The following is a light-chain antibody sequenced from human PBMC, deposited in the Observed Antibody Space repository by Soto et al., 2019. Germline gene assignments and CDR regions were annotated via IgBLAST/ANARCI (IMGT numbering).Light chain of an antibody. V-gene: IGKV1-5*01. CDR3: QQYKNYLT. CDR2: GAS. CDR1: QSVSIW. Sequence: DIQMTQSPSTLSASVGDRVTFTCRASQSVSIWLAWYQQKPGKAPKLLISGASTLESGVPSRFSGSGSETEFTLTISSLQPDDFATYYFQQYKNYLTFVQGTQVEIK. J-gene: IGKJ1*01.